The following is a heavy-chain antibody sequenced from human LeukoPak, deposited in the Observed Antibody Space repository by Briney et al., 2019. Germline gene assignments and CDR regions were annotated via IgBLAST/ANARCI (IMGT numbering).Heavy chain of an antibody. Sequence: ASVKVSCKASGGTFSSYAISWVRQAPGQGLEWMGGIIPIFGTANYAQKFQGRVTITTDESTSTAYMELSSLRSEDTAGYYCAGGGSYLGGGGDSFASWGQEPLATVPS. CDR1: GGTFSSYA. J-gene: IGHJ4*02. D-gene: IGHD1-26*01. CDR3: AGGGSYLGGGGDSFAS. CDR2: IIPIFGTA. V-gene: IGHV1-69*05.